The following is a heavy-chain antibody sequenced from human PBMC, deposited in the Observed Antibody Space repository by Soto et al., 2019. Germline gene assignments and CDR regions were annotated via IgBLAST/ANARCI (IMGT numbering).Heavy chain of an antibody. J-gene: IGHJ4*02. CDR2: MNPKTGKA. D-gene: IGHD5-12*01. V-gene: IGHV1-8*01. Sequence: QVQLVQSGAEVKEPGASVKVSCQASGYTFTTYDINWVRQATGQGLEWMGWMNPKTGKAGYAQKFQGRVTMTRNTSTSTAYLEVGSLRSEDTAVFFCVRGPYSGFAYWGQGTLVTVSS. CDR3: VRGPYSGFAY. CDR1: GYTFTTYD.